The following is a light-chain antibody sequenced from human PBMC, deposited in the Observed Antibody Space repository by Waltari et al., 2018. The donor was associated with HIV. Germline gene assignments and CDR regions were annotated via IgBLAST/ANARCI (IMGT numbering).Light chain of an antibody. CDR2: DVN. V-gene: IGLV2-11*01. Sequence: QSALTQPRSVSGSPGQSVTISCTGTSSDVRACNYVSWYQQHQGKAPKHMIYDVNTRPSGVPDRFSGSKSGNTASLTISGLQAEDEADYYCCSYAGSYTYVFGTGTKVTVL. J-gene: IGLJ1*01. CDR1: SSDVRACNY. CDR3: CSYAGSYTYV.